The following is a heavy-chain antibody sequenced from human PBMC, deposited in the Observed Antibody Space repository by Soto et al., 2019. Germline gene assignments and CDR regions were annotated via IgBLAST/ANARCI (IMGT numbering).Heavy chain of an antibody. CDR1: GGSISSYY. J-gene: IGHJ5*02. V-gene: IGHV4-59*01. CDR2: IYYSGST. Sequence: SETLSLTCTVSGGSISSYYWSWIRQPPGKGLEWIGYIYYSGSTNYNPSLKSRVTISVDTSKNQFSLKLSSVTAADTAVYYCARSQLLLYTWFDPWGQGTLVTFSS. CDR3: ARSQLLLYTWFDP. D-gene: IGHD2-2*01.